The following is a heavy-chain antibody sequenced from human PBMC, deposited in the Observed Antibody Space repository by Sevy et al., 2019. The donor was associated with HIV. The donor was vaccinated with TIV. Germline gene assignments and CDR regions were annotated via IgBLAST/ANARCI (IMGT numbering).Heavy chain of an antibody. V-gene: IGHV3-23*01. Sequence: GGSLRLSYAASGFTFSSYAMSWVRQAPGKGLEWVSAISGSGGSTYYADSVKGRFTISRDNSKNTLYLQMNSLRAEDTAVYYCAKSRRIDDYEGYWGQGTLVSVSS. CDR3: AKSRRIDDYEGY. J-gene: IGHJ4*02. D-gene: IGHD4-17*01. CDR2: ISGSGGST. CDR1: GFTFSSYA.